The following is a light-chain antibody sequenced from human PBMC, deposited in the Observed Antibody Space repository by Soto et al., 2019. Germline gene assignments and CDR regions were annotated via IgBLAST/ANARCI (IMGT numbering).Light chain of an antibody. CDR1: SSDVGGYNY. V-gene: IGLV2-14*01. Sequence: QSVLTQPASVSGSPGQSITISCTGASSDVGGYNYVSWYQQHPGKAPKLIIYEVSNRPSGVSNRFSGSKSGNTASLTISGLQAEDEADYYCSSNTSSNTWGFGGGTKLTVL. CDR3: SSNTSSNTWG. J-gene: IGLJ3*02. CDR2: EVS.